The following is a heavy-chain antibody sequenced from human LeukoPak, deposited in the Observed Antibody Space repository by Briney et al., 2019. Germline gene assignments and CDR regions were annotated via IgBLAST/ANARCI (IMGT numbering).Heavy chain of an antibody. CDR1: GFTFNDYA. J-gene: IGHJ4*02. V-gene: IGHV3-9*01. Sequence: GGSLRLSCAASGFTFNDYAMHWVRQAPGKGLEWVSGISWNSGNIGYADPVKGRFTISRDNAKNSLYLQMNSLRAEDTALYYCAIMNSGGFDYWGQGTLVTISS. CDR2: ISWNSGNI. CDR3: AIMNSGGFDY. D-gene: IGHD3-10*01.